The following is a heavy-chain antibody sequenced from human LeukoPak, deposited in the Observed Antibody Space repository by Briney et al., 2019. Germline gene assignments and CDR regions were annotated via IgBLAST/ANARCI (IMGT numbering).Heavy chain of an antibody. CDR3: ASQTWDAFDI. J-gene: IGHJ3*02. Sequence: GGSLRLSCVASGFTVSSNYMNWVRQAPGKGLEWVSVIYSGGSTYYADSVKGRFTISRDNSKNTLYLQMNSLRAEDTAVYYCASQTWDAFDIWGQGTMVTVSS. V-gene: IGHV3-53*01. CDR1: GFTVSSNY. CDR2: IYSGGST.